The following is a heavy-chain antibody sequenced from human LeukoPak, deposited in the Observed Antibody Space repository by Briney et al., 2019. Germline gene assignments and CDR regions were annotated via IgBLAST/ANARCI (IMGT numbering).Heavy chain of an antibody. J-gene: IGHJ6*03. D-gene: IGHD5-12*01. CDR1: GGSISSGSYY. CDR3: ARGGIVATSWDYYYMDV. CDR2: IYTSGST. Sequence: SETLSLTCTVSGGSISSGSYYWSWIRQPAGKGLEWIGRIYTSGSTNYNPSLKSRVTISVDTSKNQFSLKLSSVTAADTAVYCCARGGIVATSWDYYYMDVWGKGTTVTISS. V-gene: IGHV4-61*02.